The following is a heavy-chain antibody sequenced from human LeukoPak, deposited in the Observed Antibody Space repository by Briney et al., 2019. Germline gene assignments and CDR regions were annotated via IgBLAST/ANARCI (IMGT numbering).Heavy chain of an antibody. CDR3: ARDYNDVGSSFTGGFDY. J-gene: IGHJ4*02. V-gene: IGHV3-21*01. Sequence: PGGSLRLSCAASGFTFSSYSMNWVRQAPGKGLEWVSSISSSSSYIYYADSVKGRFTISRDNAKNSLYLHMNSLRAEDTAVYYCARDYNDVGSSFTGGFDYWGQGTLVTVSS. CDR2: ISSSSSYI. CDR1: GFTFSSYS. D-gene: IGHD1-1*01.